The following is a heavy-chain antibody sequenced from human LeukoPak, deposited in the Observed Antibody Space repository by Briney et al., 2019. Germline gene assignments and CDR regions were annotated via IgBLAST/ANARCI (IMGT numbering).Heavy chain of an antibody. Sequence: GGSLRLCCAASGFTFSNYAMSWVRQAPGKGLEWVSTISNTGSDTYYADSVQGRFTISRDNSENTLYLQMNNLRAEDTAIHYCAKVPYSDYGSGRPPFMDVWGQGTTVAVSS. D-gene: IGHD3-10*01. CDR2: ISNTGSDT. V-gene: IGHV3-23*01. CDR1: GFTFSNYA. CDR3: AKVPYSDYGSGRPPFMDV. J-gene: IGHJ6*02.